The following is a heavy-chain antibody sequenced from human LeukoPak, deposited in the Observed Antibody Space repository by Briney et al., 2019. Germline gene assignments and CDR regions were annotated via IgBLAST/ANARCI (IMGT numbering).Heavy chain of an antibody. Sequence: GGSLRLSCVASGFTFSSYAMGWVRQAPGKGLEWVSAITASGGNTYYADSVKGRFTISRDNSKNTLYLQVNSLRAEDTAVYYCAKGNGYSYGRYYFDYWGQGTLVTVSS. J-gene: IGHJ4*02. CDR3: AKGNGYSYGRYYFDY. CDR2: ITASGGNT. CDR1: GFTFSSYA. D-gene: IGHD5-18*01. V-gene: IGHV3-23*01.